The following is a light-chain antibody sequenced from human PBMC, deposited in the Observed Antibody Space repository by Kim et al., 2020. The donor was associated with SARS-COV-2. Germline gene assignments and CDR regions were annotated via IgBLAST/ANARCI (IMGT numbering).Light chain of an antibody. CDR3: QRYNHWYS. CDR1: QGVSHN. CDR2: GAS. V-gene: IGKV3-15*01. Sequence: LPLYLEETATLFCMVSQGVSHNLAWYQQKPGQAPRLLIYGASTRATDIPARFTGSWSGTEFTLSISSLQSEDFAVYFCQRYNHWYSFGQGTKLEI. J-gene: IGKJ2*03.